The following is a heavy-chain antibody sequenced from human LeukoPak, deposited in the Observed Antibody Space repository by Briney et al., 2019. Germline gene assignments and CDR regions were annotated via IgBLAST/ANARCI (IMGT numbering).Heavy chain of an antibody. D-gene: IGHD6-19*01. J-gene: IGHJ4*02. CDR1: GFTFSSYS. CDR3: AKERGVAVAVIDY. Sequence: GGSLRLSCAASGFTFSSYSMNWVRQAPGKGLEWVSSISSSSNYIYYADSVKGRFTISRDNSKNTLYLQMNSLRAEDTAVYYCAKERGVAVAVIDYWGQGTLVTVSS. V-gene: IGHV3-21*04. CDR2: ISSSSNYI.